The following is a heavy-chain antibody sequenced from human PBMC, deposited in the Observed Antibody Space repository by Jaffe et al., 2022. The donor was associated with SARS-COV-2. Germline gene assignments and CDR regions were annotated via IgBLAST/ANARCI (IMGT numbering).Heavy chain of an antibody. CDR1: GHSFTSNW. Sequence: EVQLEQSGAEVKRPGESLKISCKGSGHSFTSNWIGWVRQKPGKGLEWMGSIYPGDSDTRYSPSSQGQVTMSADRSISTAYLQWSSLKASDTAIYFCASSDTDMTGDRYYLYYGMDVWGQGTTVTVS. CDR3: ASSDTDMTGDRYYLYYGMDV. D-gene: IGHD7-27*01. CDR2: IYPGDSDT. J-gene: IGHJ6*02. V-gene: IGHV5-51*01.